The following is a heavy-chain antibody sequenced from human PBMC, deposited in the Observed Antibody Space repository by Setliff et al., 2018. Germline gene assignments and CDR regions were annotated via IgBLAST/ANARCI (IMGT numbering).Heavy chain of an antibody. V-gene: IGHV4-61*09. J-gene: IGHJ6*03. D-gene: IGHD3-3*01. CDR1: GGSVNSGYDN. CDR3: ARLSGFLYIDV. Sequence: SETLSLTCTVSGGSVNSGYDNWNWLRQPAGKGLEWIGHINRRGSTNYNPSLKSRVTISVDTSKNQFSLKLSSVTAADTAVYYCARLSGFLYIDVWGKGTTVTVSS. CDR2: INRRGST.